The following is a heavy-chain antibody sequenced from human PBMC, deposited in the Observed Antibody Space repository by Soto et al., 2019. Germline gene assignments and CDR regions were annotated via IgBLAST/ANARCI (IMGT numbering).Heavy chain of an antibody. V-gene: IGHV1-46*03. CDR1: GYTFSRYY. D-gene: IGHD1-26*01. Sequence: ASVKVSCKASGYTFSRYYIHWVRQAPGQGLEWVGIINPNSGSTTFAQKFQGRATMTRDTSTSTVYMELSSLRFNDTAVYYCTRELGGSYFDFWGQGTLVTVSS. CDR3: TRELGGSYFDF. J-gene: IGHJ4*02. CDR2: INPNSGST.